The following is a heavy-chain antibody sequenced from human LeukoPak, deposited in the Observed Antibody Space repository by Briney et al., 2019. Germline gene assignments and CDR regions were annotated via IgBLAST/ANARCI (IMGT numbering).Heavy chain of an antibody. CDR1: GFTFSTYG. V-gene: IGHV3-23*01. Sequence: GGSLRLSCAASGFTFSTYGMHWVRQAPGKGLEWVSGITGDATSTYYSDSVKGRFTVSRDNSKNTLYLQMNSLRAEDTAVYYCAKGRDYYDSSGLFDYWGQGTLVTVSS. CDR2: ITGDATST. D-gene: IGHD3-22*01. J-gene: IGHJ4*02. CDR3: AKGRDYYDSSGLFDY.